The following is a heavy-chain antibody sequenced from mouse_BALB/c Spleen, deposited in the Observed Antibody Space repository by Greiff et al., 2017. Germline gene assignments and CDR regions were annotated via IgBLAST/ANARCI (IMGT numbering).Heavy chain of an antibody. D-gene: IGHD1-1*01. Sequence: VQLQQSGAELVRSGASVKLSCTASGFNIKDYYMHWVKQRPEQGLEWIGWIDPENGNTIYDPKFQGKAIITADTSSNTAYLQLSSLTSEDTAVYYCARDYGRGDAMDYWGQGTSVTVSS. J-gene: IGHJ4*01. CDR3: ARDYGRGDAMDY. CDR2: IDPENGNT. CDR1: GFNIKDYY. V-gene: IGHV14-1*02.